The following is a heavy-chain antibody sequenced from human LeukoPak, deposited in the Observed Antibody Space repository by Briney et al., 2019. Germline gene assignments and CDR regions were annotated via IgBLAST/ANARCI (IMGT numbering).Heavy chain of an antibody. CDR1: GGSISSGGYY. V-gene: IGHV4-31*03. CDR3: ARGSRGYSSSWYNWFDP. D-gene: IGHD6-13*01. CDR2: IYYSGST. Sequence: PSQTLSLTCTVSGGSISSGGYYWSWIRQHPGKGLEWIGYIYYSGSTYYNPSLKSRVTISVDTSKNQFSLKLSSVTAADTAVYYCARGSRGYSSSWYNWFDPWGQGTLVTVSS. J-gene: IGHJ5*02.